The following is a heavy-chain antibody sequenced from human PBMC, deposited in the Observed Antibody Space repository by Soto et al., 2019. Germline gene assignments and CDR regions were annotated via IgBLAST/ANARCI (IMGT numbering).Heavy chain of an antibody. Sequence: QVQLVESWGGVVQPGRSLRLSCAASGFTFSSYGMHWVRQAPGKGLEWVAVISYDGSNKYYADSVKGRFTISRDNSKNTLYLQMNSLRAEDTAVYYCANGDYCSGGSCYYYYGMDVWGQGTTVTVSS. J-gene: IGHJ6*02. V-gene: IGHV3-30*18. CDR3: ANGDYCSGGSCYYYYGMDV. CDR2: ISYDGSNK. CDR1: GFTFSSYG. D-gene: IGHD2-15*01.